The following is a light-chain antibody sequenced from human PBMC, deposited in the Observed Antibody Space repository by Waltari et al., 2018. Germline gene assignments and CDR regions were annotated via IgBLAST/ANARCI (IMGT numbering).Light chain of an antibody. CDR3: QQFGGSPKYT. V-gene: IGKV3-20*01. CDR1: QIISNNY. J-gene: IGKJ2*01. CDR2: AIS. Sequence: EIVLTQSPGTLSLSPGERATLSCRASQIISNNYLAWYQAKPGQAPRLLIYAISHRATGIPDRFSGGGSGTDFTLTISRLEPEDFAVYYCQQFGGSPKYTFGQGTKLEIK.